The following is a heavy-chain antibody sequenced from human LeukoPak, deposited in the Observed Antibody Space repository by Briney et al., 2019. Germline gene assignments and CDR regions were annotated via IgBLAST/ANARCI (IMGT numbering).Heavy chain of an antibody. V-gene: IGHV3-21*01. CDR3: ARDLMYCGGDCYSGNAFDI. J-gene: IGHJ3*02. Sequence: GGSLRLSCAASGFTFSSYAMNWVRQAPGKGLEWVSSISSSSSYIYYADSVKGRFTISRDNAKNSLYLQMNSLRAEDTAVYYCARDLMYCGGDCYSGNAFDIWGQGTMVTVSS. D-gene: IGHD2-21*02. CDR2: ISSSSSYI. CDR1: GFTFSSYA.